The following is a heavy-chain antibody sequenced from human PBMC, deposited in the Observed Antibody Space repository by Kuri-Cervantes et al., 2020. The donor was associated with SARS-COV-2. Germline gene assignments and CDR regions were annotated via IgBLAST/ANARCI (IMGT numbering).Heavy chain of an antibody. CDR2: IYYSGST. V-gene: IGHV4-39*07. CDR1: GGSISSSSYY. Sequence: SETLSLTCTVSGGSISSSSYYWGWIRQPPGKGLEWIGSIYYSGSTYYNPSLKSRVTISVDTSKNQFSLKLSSVTAADTAVYYCARVAIAYYSHYYYYMDVWGKGTTVTVSS. J-gene: IGHJ6*03. CDR3: ARVAIAYYSHYYYYMDV. D-gene: IGHD2-21*01.